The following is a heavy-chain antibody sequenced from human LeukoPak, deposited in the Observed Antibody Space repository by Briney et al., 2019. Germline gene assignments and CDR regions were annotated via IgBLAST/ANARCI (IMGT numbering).Heavy chain of an antibody. CDR2: IIPILGIA. V-gene: IGHV1-69*04. CDR3: ARQAGEIGSSGYYYRGGFDY. Sequence: SVTVSCKASGGTFSSYAISWVRQAPGQGLEWMGRIIPILGIANYAQKFQGRVTITADKSTSTAYMELSSLRSEDTAVYYCARQAGEIGSSGYYYRGGFDYWGQGTLVTVSS. D-gene: IGHD3-22*01. CDR1: GGTFSSYA. J-gene: IGHJ4*02.